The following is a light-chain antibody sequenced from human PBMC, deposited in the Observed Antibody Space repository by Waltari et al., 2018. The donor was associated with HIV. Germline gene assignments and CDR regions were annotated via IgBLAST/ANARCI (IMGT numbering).Light chain of an antibody. CDR2: RNE. V-gene: IGLV1-47*01. CDR1: TSNTGSYE. J-gene: IGLJ3*02. CDR3: VTWDDSLGGVV. Sequence: SVLTQPPSASGTPGQRVTISCSGSTSNTGSYEAFWYQHRPGTAPKHLIHRNERRPSGVPDRFSGPASRPSASLAIGCLRSEEEADYYCVTWDDSLGGVVFGGGTKVAVL.